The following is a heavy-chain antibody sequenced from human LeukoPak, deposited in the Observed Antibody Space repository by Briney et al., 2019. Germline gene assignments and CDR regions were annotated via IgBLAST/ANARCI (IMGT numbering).Heavy chain of an antibody. CDR1: GFTFSNYA. V-gene: IGHV3-23*01. Sequence: GGSLRLSCAASGFTFSNYALTWVRQTPSKGLEWVSTISGRGSDRFYADAVKGRFTISRDNSKNTMYLQMNSLRIEDTAFYYCAKGVDNTGRLRWFDSWGQGTLVTVSS. D-gene: IGHD1-1*01. CDR3: AKGVDNTGRLRWFDS. CDR2: ISGRGSDR. J-gene: IGHJ5*01.